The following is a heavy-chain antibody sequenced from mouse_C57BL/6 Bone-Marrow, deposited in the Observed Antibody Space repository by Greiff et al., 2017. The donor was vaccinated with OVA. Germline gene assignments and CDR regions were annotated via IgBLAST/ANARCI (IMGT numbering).Heavy chain of an antibody. V-gene: IGHV5-6*02. D-gene: IGHD3-2*02. CDR3: ARGAAQASRLYYYAMDY. J-gene: IGHJ4*01. Sequence: DVMLVESGGDLVKPGGSLKLSCAASGFTFSSYGMSWVRQTPDKRLEWVATISSGGSYTYYPDSVKGRFTISRDNAKNTLYLQMSSLKSEDTAMYYCARGAAQASRLYYYAMDYWGQGTSVTVSS. CDR1: GFTFSSYG. CDR2: ISSGGSYT.